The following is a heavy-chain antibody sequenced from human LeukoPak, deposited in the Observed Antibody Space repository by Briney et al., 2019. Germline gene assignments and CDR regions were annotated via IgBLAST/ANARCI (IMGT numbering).Heavy chain of an antibody. V-gene: IGHV4-34*01. CDR1: GGSFSGYY. CDR2: INHSGST. J-gene: IGHJ6*03. Sequence: SETLSLTCTVYGGSFSGYYWSWIRQPPGKGLEWIGEINHSGSTNHNPSLKSRVTISVDTSKNQFSLKLSSVTAADTAVYYCARGAILRYFDWLHISPHYYYYMDVWGKGTTVTVSS. CDR3: ARGAILRYFDWLHISPHYYYYMDV. D-gene: IGHD3-9*01.